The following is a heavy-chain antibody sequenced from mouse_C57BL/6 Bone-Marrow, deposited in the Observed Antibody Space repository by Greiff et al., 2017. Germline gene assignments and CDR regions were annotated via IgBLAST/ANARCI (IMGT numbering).Heavy chain of an antibody. V-gene: IGHV1-15*01. Sequence: QVQLKESGAELVRPGASVTLSCKASGYTFTDYEMHWVKQTPVHGLEWIGAIDPETGGTAYNQKFKGKAILTADKSSSTAYMELRSLTSEDSAVYYCTRWRLRRGHYYAMDYWGQGTSVTVSS. D-gene: IGHD2-4*01. J-gene: IGHJ4*01. CDR2: IDPETGGT. CDR1: GYTFTDYE. CDR3: TRWRLRRGHYYAMDY.